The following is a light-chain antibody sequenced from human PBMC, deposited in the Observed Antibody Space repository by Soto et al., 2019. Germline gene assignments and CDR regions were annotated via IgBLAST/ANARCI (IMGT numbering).Light chain of an antibody. CDR2: EVF. J-gene: IGLJ2*01. Sequence: QSVLTQSASVSGSPGQSITISCTGTSNDVGAYKYVSWYQQYPGKVPKLMIYEVFNRPSGVSHRFSGSKSGNTASLTISGLQDEDEADYYCCAYTTSRTVVLGGGTKLNV. CDR1: SNDVGAYKY. V-gene: IGLV2-14*03. CDR3: CAYTTSRTVV.